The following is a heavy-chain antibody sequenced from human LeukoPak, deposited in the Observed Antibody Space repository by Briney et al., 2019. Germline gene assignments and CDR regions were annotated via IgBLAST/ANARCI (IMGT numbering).Heavy chain of an antibody. D-gene: IGHD5-18*01. J-gene: IGHJ4*02. Sequence: GASVKVSCKASGYIFTSYPIRWVRQAPGQRLEWMGWINTGNGNTKYSQRFEGRVTVTTDTSAAAAYMELSSLRSEDTAVYYCARDRAMADYWGQGTLVTVSS. CDR2: INTGNGNT. CDR1: GYIFTSYP. CDR3: ARDRAMADY. V-gene: IGHV1-3*04.